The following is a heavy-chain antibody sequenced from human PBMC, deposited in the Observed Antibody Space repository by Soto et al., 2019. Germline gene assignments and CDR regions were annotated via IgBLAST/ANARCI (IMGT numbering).Heavy chain of an antibody. D-gene: IGHD1-26*01. V-gene: IGHV3-72*01. J-gene: IGHJ4*02. Sequence: EVQLVESGGGLVQPGGSLRLSCAASGFTFSDYYMDWVRQLPGKGLEWVGRTRNKANSYTTEYAPSVKGRFTISSHDSEDSMYLQMNSLKTEDTAVYYCARDTGGSYDFWGQGALVTVSS. CDR3: ARDTGGSYDF. CDR2: TRNKANSYTT. CDR1: GFTFSDYY.